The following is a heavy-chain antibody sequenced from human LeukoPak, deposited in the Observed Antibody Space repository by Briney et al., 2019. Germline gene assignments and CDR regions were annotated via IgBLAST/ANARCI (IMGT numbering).Heavy chain of an antibody. CDR2: IKNKRGSYTA. CDR1: GSTLNDHY. J-gene: IGHJ4*02. V-gene: IGHV3-72*01. Sequence: GGSLRLSCAASGSTLNDHYMDWVRQAPGKGLEWVGRIKNKRGSYTADYAASVKGRFTLSRDDSQNSLYLQMNSLKIEDTAVYYCGRDTATALDYWGQGTLVTVSS. D-gene: IGHD6-13*01. CDR3: GRDTATALDY.